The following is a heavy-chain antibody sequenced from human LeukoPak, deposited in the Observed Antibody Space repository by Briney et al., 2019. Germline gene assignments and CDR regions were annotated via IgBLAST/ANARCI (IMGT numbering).Heavy chain of an antibody. D-gene: IGHD3-3*01. CDR2: INPSGGSP. J-gene: IGHJ4*02. V-gene: IGHV1-46*01. CDR1: GYTFTSYY. Sequence: GASVKVSCKASGYTFTSYYIHWVRQAPGQGLEWMGVINPSGGSPSYAQKFQGRVTMTRDTSTSTVYVELSSLRSEDTAVYYCARDESTAVGGVLIRYWGQGTLVTVSS. CDR3: ARDESTAVGGVLIRY.